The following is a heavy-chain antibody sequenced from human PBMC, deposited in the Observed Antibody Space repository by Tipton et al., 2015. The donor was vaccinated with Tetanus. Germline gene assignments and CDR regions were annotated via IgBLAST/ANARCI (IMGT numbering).Heavy chain of an antibody. CDR2: INYDGST. CDR3: ARGDYYGSGTYDV. Sequence: LRLSCAASGFNVRANYLTWVRQPPGKGLEWIGEINYDGSTNYSPSLKSRVTLSLDTTKKQVSLKLSSVTAADTAVYYCARGDYYGSGTYDVWGQGTTVTVPS. CDR1: GFNVRANY. D-gene: IGHD3-10*01. V-gene: IGHV4-34*01. J-gene: IGHJ6*02.